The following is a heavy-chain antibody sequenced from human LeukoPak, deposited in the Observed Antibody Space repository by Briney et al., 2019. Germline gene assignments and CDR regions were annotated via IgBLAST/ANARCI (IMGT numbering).Heavy chain of an antibody. CDR3: ARGGRLRSSGYFDY. D-gene: IGHD6-25*01. J-gene: IGHJ4*02. V-gene: IGHV3-7*03. CDR1: GFTFSDYY. Sequence: PGGSLRLSCAASGFTFSDYYMSWIRQAPGKGLEWVANIKQDGSEKYYVDSVKGRFTISRDNAKNSLYLQMNSLRAEDTAVYYCARGGRLRSSGYFDYWGQGTLVTVSS. CDR2: IKQDGSEK.